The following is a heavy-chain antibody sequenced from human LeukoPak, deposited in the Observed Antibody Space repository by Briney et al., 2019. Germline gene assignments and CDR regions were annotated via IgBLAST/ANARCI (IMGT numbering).Heavy chain of an antibody. J-gene: IGHJ4*02. Sequence: PGGPLRLSCAASGFTVRSNYMSWFRQAPGKGLEWASVIYNDGRTYYADSVKGRFIISKDISKNTLYLQMNNLRADDTAVYYCARESGYAVGDFWGRGTLVTVSS. V-gene: IGHV3-53*01. CDR1: GFTVRSNY. D-gene: IGHD5-12*01. CDR3: ARESGYAVGDF. CDR2: IYNDGRT.